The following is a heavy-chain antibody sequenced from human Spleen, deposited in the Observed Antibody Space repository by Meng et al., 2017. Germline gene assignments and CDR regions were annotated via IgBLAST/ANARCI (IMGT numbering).Heavy chain of an antibody. Sequence: QVQLPQWGAGLLRPSETLSLTCAVYGGSFSCYYWSWLRQPPGNGLEWIVEINHSGSTNYNPSLKSRVTISVDTAKNQFSLKLTSVTAADTAVYYCARDYWGSLDYWGQRILVTVSS. J-gene: IGHJ4*02. CDR3: ARDYWGSLDY. V-gene: IGHV4-34*01. D-gene: IGHD7-27*01. CDR1: GGSFSCYY. CDR2: INHSGST.